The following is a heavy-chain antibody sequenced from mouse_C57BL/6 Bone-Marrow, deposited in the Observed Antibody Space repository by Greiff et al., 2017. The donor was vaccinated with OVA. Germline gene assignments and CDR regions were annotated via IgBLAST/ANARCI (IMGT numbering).Heavy chain of an antibody. Sequence: EVKLVESGGGLVKPGGSLKLSCAASGFTFSDYGMHWVRQAPEKGLEWVAYISSGSSTIYYADTVKGRFTISSDNAKNTLFLQMTSLRSDDTAMYYCARRRIYYGSSYGYFDVWGTGTTVTVSS. D-gene: IGHD1-1*01. V-gene: IGHV5-17*01. CDR2: ISSGSSTI. J-gene: IGHJ1*03. CDR1: GFTFSDYG. CDR3: ARRRIYYGSSYGYFDV.